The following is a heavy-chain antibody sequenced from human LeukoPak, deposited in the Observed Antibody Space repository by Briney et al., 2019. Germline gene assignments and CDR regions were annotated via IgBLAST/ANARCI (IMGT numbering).Heavy chain of an antibody. D-gene: IGHD6-19*01. CDR3: ARSDSSGRYGGYYYYYMDV. CDR1: GYTFTSYG. Sequence: ASVKVSCEASGYTFTSYGFTWVRQAPGQGLEWMGWISAYNGNTNYAQKLQGRVTMTTDTSTSTAYMELRSLRSDDTAVYYCARSDSSGRYGGYYYYYMDVWGKGTTVTVSS. CDR2: ISAYNGNT. J-gene: IGHJ6*03. V-gene: IGHV1-18*01.